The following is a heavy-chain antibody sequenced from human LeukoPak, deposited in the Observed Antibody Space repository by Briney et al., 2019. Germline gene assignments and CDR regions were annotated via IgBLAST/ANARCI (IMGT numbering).Heavy chain of an antibody. D-gene: IGHD6-6*01. CDR3: ARGMRGGAARNFDY. Sequence: SETLSLTCTVSGGSISSYYWSWIRQPPGKGLEWIGYIYYSGSTNYNPSLKSRVTISVDTSKNQFSLKLSSVTAADTAVYYCARGMRGGAARNFDYWGQGTLVTVSS. CDR2: IYYSGST. V-gene: IGHV4-59*01. J-gene: IGHJ4*02. CDR1: GGSISSYY.